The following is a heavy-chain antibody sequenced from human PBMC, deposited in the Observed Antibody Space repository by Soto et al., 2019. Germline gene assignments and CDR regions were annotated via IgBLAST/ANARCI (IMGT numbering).Heavy chain of an antibody. Sequence: GGSLRLSCAASGFTFSSYGMHWVRQAPGKGLEWVAVISYDGSNKYYADSVKGRFTISRDNSKNTLYLQMNSLRAEDTAVYYCAKDRNIVVVPAAMRGYGMDVWGQGTTVTVSS. J-gene: IGHJ6*02. CDR2: ISYDGSNK. CDR3: AKDRNIVVVPAAMRGYGMDV. D-gene: IGHD2-2*01. CDR1: GFTFSSYG. V-gene: IGHV3-30*18.